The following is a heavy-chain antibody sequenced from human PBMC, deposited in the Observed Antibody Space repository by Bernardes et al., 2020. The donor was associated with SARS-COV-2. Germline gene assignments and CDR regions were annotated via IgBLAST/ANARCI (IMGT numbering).Heavy chain of an antibody. CDR3: AREPKQWLVTGYYYYGMDV. D-gene: IGHD6-19*01. Sequence: VGSLRLSCAASGFTFSSYWMSWVRQAPGKGLEWVANIKQDGSEKYYVDSVKGRFTISRDNAKNSLYLQMNSLRAEDTAVYYCAREPKQWLVTGYYYYGMDVWGQGTTVTVSS. CDR2: IKQDGSEK. V-gene: IGHV3-7*03. J-gene: IGHJ6*02. CDR1: GFTFSSYW.